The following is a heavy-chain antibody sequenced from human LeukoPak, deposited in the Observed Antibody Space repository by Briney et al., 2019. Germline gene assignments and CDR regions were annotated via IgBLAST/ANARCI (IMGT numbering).Heavy chain of an antibody. CDR1: GFTFTSYS. CDR3: AREYCSGGSCYSDAFDI. J-gene: IGHJ3*02. Sequence: PGGSLRLSCAASGFTFTSYSMNWVRQAPGKGLEWVSSISCSSSYIYYADSVEGRFTISRDNAKNSLYLQMNSLRAEDTAVYYCAREYCSGGSCYSDAFDIWGQGTMVTV. D-gene: IGHD2-15*01. CDR2: ISCSSSYI. V-gene: IGHV3-21*01.